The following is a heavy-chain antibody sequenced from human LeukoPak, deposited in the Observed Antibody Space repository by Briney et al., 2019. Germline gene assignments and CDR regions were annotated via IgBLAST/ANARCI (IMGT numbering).Heavy chain of an antibody. D-gene: IGHD6-6*01. V-gene: IGHV4-4*02. CDR1: GGSISSSNW. Sequence: SETLSLTCAVSGGSISSSNWWSWVRQPPGKGLEWIGEIYHSGSTNYNPSLKSRVTISVDTSKNQFSLKLSSVTAADTAVYYCAREFLSIAAPTMRAFDIWGQGTMVTVSS. CDR3: AREFLSIAAPTMRAFDI. CDR2: IYHSGST. J-gene: IGHJ3*02.